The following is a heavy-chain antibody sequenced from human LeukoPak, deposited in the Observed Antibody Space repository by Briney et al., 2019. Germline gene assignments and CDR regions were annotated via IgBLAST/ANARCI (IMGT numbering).Heavy chain of an antibody. D-gene: IGHD1-26*01. V-gene: IGHV1-58*02. CDR3: ANADQRLVGATKAYYYYYMDV. CDR1: GFTFTSSA. CDR2: IVVGSGNT. J-gene: IGHJ6*03. Sequence: ASVKVSCKASGFTFTSSAMQWVRQARGQRLEWIRWIVVGSGNTNYAQKFQGRVTITRDMSTSTAYMELSSLRSEDTAVYYCANADQRLVGATKAYYYYYMDVWGKGTTVTVSS.